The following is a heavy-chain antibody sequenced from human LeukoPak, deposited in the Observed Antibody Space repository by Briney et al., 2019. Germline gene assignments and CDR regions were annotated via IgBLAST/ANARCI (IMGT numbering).Heavy chain of an antibody. V-gene: IGHV3-21*01. CDR3: VRDYENLAGSKTRFHY. D-gene: IGHD3-9*01. Sequence: PWGSLRLSCAASGFTFSRYSMNWVRQAPGKGLEWVSCISSSSSYIYYANSVKGRFTISRDNAKNSLYLQMNSLRAVDTAVYYCVRDYENLAGSKTRFHYWGQGTLVTVSS. CDR2: ISSSSSYI. J-gene: IGHJ4*02. CDR1: GFTFSRYS.